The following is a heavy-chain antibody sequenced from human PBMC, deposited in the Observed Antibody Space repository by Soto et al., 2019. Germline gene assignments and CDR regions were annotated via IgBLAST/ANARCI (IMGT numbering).Heavy chain of an antibody. J-gene: IGHJ6*03. V-gene: IGHV3-30*18. CDR2: ISYDGVRK. CDR1: GSTFSGDG. Sequence: QEQLVESGGRVVQPARSLRLSCADSGSTFSGDGMHWVRQAPGKGREWVSVISYDGVRKYYADSVKGRFTISRDNSKNTLYLQMNNLRTDDTVLYYCAKGGGTGYDYYHYMDVWGKGTTVTVSS. D-gene: IGHD2-8*02. CDR3: AKGGGTGYDYYHYMDV.